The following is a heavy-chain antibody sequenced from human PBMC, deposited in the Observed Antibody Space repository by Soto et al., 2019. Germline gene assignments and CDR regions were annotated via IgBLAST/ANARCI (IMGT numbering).Heavy chain of an antibody. D-gene: IGHD6-25*01. V-gene: IGHV3-21*01. CDR1: GVTVCSST. CDR3: TRDASRYSSDPCCFDL. CDR2: ISSNSAYI. J-gene: IGHJ5*02. Sequence: GGSLRLACAACGVTVCSSTMNWFRQAPGKGLEWVSTISSNSAYIYYADALRGRFTISRDNTKNSLHLQMNSLGAEDAAVYYFTRDASRYSSDPCCFDLWGQGILVT.